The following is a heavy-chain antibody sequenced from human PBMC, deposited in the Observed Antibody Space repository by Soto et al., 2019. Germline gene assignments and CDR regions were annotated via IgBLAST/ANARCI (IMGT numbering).Heavy chain of an antibody. V-gene: IGHV1-58*01. Sequence: SVKVSCKASGFTFTSSAVQWVRQARGQRLEWIGWIGVGSGNRHYAQKFQERVTITRDMSTNTAYMELSSLRSEDTAVYYCAALGVNCDHWGQGNMVTVSS. D-gene: IGHD2-8*01. CDR3: AALGVNCDH. J-gene: IGHJ4*02. CDR1: GFTFTSSA. CDR2: IGVGSGNR.